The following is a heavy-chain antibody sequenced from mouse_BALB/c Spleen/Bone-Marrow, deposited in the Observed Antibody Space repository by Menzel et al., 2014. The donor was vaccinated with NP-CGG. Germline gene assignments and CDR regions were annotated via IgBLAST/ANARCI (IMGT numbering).Heavy chain of an antibody. J-gene: IGHJ3*01. CDR2: IYPGNSDT. V-gene: IGHV1-5*01. Sequence: EVQLQQSGTVLARPGASVKMSCKASGYSFTNYWMHWVKPRPGQGLEWIGAIYPGNSDTRYNQKFKGKAKLTAVTSASTAYMDLSSLTNEDSAVYYCTTLGLAWFAYWGQGTLVTVSA. D-gene: IGHD3-1*01. CDR3: TTLGLAWFAY. CDR1: GYSFTNYW.